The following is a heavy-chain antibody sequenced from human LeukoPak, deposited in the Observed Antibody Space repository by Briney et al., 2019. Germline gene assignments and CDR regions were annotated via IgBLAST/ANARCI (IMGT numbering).Heavy chain of an antibody. CDR2: ISRDGTST. Sequence: GGSLRLSCAASGVTFSGHSMHWVRQAPGKGLVWVSGISRDGTSTNYADAVKGRFTISRDNAKNTLYLQMNSLRVEDTAVYSCARGWYGPDSCGQGTLVTVSS. CDR1: GVTFSGHS. J-gene: IGHJ5*01. CDR3: ARGWYGPDS. V-gene: IGHV3-74*01. D-gene: IGHD2-15*01.